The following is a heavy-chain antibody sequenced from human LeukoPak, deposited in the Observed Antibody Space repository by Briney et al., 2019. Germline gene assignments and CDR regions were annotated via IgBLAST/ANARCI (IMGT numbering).Heavy chain of an antibody. Sequence: GGSLRLSCAASGFTFSGSAMHWVRQASGKGLEWVGRIRSKANSYATAYAASVKGRFTISRDNAKNSLYLQMNSLRAEDTALYYCANSRPLGYGSGSFDYWGQGTLVTVSS. CDR3: ANSRPLGYGSGSFDY. CDR1: GFTFSGSA. J-gene: IGHJ4*02. D-gene: IGHD3-10*01. CDR2: IRSKANSYAT. V-gene: IGHV3-73*01.